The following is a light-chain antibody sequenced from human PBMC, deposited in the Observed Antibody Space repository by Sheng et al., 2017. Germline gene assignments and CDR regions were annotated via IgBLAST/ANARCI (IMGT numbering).Light chain of an antibody. CDR1: SSDVGGYNY. Sequence: QSALTQPASVSGSPGQSITISCTGTSSDVGGYNYVSWYQQHPGKAPKLMIYEGSKRPSGVSNRFSGSKSGNTASLTISGLQAEDEADYYCCSYAGSRTWVFGGGTKLTVL. CDR2: EGS. CDR3: CSYAGSRTWV. J-gene: IGLJ3*02. V-gene: IGLV2-23*01.